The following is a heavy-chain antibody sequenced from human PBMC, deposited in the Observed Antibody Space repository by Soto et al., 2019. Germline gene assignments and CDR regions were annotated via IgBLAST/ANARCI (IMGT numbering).Heavy chain of an antibody. V-gene: IGHV4-39*01. J-gene: IGHJ4*02. Sequence: QLQLQESGPGLVKPSETLSLTCTVSGGSISSSSYYWGWIRQPPGKGLEWIGSIYYSGSTYYNPSLKSRVTISVDTSKNLFSLKLSSVTAADTAVYYCARWGIAARPSGFDYWGQGTLVTVSS. CDR2: IYYSGST. CDR1: GGSISSSSYY. CDR3: ARWGIAARPSGFDY. D-gene: IGHD6-6*01.